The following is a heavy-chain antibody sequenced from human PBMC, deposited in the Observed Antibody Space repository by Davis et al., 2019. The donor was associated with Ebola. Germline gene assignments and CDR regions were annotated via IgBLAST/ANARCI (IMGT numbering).Heavy chain of an antibody. CDR2: ISYDGSNK. Sequence: GESLKISCAASGFTFSSYAMHWVRQAPGKGLEWVAVISYDGSNKYYADSVKGRFTISRDNSKNTLYLQMNSLRAEDTAVYYCVKGPRVYSSSSLVYWGQGTLVTVSS. CDR3: VKGPRVYSSSSLVY. D-gene: IGHD6-6*01. J-gene: IGHJ4*02. CDR1: GFTFSSYA. V-gene: IGHV3-30*04.